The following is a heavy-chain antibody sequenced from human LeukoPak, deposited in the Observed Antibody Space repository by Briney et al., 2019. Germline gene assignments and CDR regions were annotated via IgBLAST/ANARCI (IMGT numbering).Heavy chain of an antibody. J-gene: IGHJ6*02. D-gene: IGHD2-2*01. V-gene: IGHV4-34*01. CDR1: GGSFSDYF. CDR3: ARDVVVVPAAIHHGMDV. CDR2: INHSGRT. Sequence: SETLSLTCAVYGGSFSDYFWGWIRQPPGKGLEWIGEINHSGRTYYNPALKIRVTISVDTSKNQFSLNLRSVTAADTAVYYCARDVVVVPAAIHHGMDVWGQGTTVTVSS.